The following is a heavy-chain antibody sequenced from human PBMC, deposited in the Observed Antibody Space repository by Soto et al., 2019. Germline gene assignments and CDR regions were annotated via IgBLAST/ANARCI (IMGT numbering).Heavy chain of an antibody. J-gene: IGHJ5*02. V-gene: IGHV1-2*04. CDR1: GYTFTGYY. CDR2: INPNSGGT. CDR3: ARGPDSVVVPAAIVGADWFDP. Sequence: QVQLVQSGAEVKKPGASVKVSCKDSGYTFTGYYMHWVRQAPGPGLEWMGWINPNSGGTNYAQKFQGWVTLTRDTSSSTDYIELRRLRSDDTAVDYCARGPDSVVVPAAIVGADWFDPWGQGNLVTVSS. D-gene: IGHD2-2*02.